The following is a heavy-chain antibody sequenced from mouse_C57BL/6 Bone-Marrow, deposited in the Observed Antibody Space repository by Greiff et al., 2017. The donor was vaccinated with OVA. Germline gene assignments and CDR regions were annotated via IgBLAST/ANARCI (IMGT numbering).Heavy chain of an antibody. D-gene: IGHD2-3*01. Sequence: QVQLQQSGAELVRPGTSVKVSCKASGYAFTNYLIEWVKQRPGQGLEWIGVINPGSGGTNYNEKFKGKATLTADKSSSTAYMPLSSLTSEDSAVYFCARRDDGYYRFDYWGKGTTLTVSS. CDR1: GYAFTNYL. CDR3: ARRDDGYYRFDY. V-gene: IGHV1-54*01. J-gene: IGHJ2*01. CDR2: INPGSGGT.